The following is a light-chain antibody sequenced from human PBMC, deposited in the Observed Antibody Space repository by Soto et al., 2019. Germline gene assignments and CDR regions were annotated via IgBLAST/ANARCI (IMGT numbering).Light chain of an antibody. Sequence: DVQLTQSPSPLSASVGDRVSISCRASRAITNHLNWYQQKPGKAPILLVYAASTLETGVPSRFSRSGSGTHFTLTIDNLHTDDVATYFCQQNYIHPLNFGGGTKVEI. CDR3: QQNYIHPLN. CDR1: RAITNH. CDR2: AAS. J-gene: IGKJ4*01. V-gene: IGKV1-39*01.